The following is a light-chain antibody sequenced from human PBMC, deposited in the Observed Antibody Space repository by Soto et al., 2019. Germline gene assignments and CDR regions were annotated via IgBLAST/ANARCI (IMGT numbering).Light chain of an antibody. V-gene: IGKV1-39*01. J-gene: IGKJ5*01. CDR1: QNIDNH. CDR2: AAS. Sequence: DIQLTQSPSSLSASLGDSVSISCRASQNIDNHLHCYRQNSGKAPEVLIYAASTLRDGVSSRFSGSGYGTEFTLTINTLHHEDFATYYCKQSSSSPPIPFGQGTRLDI. CDR3: KQSSSSPPIP.